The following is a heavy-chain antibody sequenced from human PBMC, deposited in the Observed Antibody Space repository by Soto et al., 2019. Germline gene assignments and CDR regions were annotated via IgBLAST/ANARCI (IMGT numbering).Heavy chain of an antibody. D-gene: IGHD1-26*01. CDR1: GFTFSSYA. Sequence: GGSLRLSCAASGFTFSSYAMSWVRQAPGKGLEWVSAISGSGGSTYYADSVKGRFTISRDNPKNTLYLQMNSLRAEDTAVYFCGKWSPSSGNYYVALDYWGQGTLVTVSS. V-gene: IGHV3-23*01. CDR2: ISGSGGST. J-gene: IGHJ4*02. CDR3: GKWSPSSGNYYVALDY.